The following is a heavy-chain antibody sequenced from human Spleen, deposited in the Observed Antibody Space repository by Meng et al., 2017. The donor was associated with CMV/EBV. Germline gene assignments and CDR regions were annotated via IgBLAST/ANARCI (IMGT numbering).Heavy chain of an antibody. CDR3: AKDRGDFWSGFDY. CDR2: ISYDGSNK. Sequence: GESLKISCAASGFTFSSYAMHWVRQAPGKGLEWVAVISYDGSNKYYADSVKGRFTISRDNSKNTLYLQMGSLRAEDMAVYYCAKDRGDFWSGFDYWGQGTLVTVSS. J-gene: IGHJ4*02. CDR1: GFTFSSYA. D-gene: IGHD3-3*01. V-gene: IGHV3-30*14.